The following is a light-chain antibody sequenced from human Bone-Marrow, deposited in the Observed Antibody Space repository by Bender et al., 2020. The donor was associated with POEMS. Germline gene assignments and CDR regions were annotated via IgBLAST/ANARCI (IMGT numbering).Light chain of an antibody. CDR2: DVN. V-gene: IGLV2-14*03. CDR1: DNEIGDHNY. CDR3: SSFTDNIRV. J-gene: IGLJ3*02. Sequence: QSALTQPASASGSLGQSITISCTGTDNEIGDHNYVSWHQQYSGKAPTLIIYDVNERPSGVSHRFSGSKSGNTASLSISGLQAEDEAYYHCSSFTDNIRVFGGGTKLTVL.